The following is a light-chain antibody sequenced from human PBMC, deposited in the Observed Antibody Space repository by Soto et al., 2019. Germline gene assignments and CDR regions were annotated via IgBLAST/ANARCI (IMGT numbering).Light chain of an antibody. V-gene: IGLV2-14*01. CDR3: SSYTSLTPYV. J-gene: IGLJ1*01. CDR2: DVT. CDR1: SSDGGGYNS. Sequence: QSVLYQPASGSGSPGQSITISCTGTSSDGGGYNSLSWYQQHPGKVPNLLIYDVTNRPSAVSSPFSGSQSGNTASLTISALQSLVFSDYYCSSYTSLTPYVFVPVSYVPV.